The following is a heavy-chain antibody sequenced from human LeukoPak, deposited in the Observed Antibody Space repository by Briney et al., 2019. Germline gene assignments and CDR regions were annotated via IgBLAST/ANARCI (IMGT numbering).Heavy chain of an antibody. CDR2: IYYSGST. D-gene: IGHD3-10*01. CDR1: GGSISSSSYY. CDR3: ARDDYYGSGSYNYNWFDP. Sequence: SETLSLTCTVSGGSISSSSYYWGWIRQPPGKGLEWIGSIYYSGSTYYNPSLKSRVTISVDTSKNQFSLKLSSVTAADTAVYYCARDDYYGSGSYNYNWFDPWGQGTLVTVSS. J-gene: IGHJ5*02. V-gene: IGHV4-39*02.